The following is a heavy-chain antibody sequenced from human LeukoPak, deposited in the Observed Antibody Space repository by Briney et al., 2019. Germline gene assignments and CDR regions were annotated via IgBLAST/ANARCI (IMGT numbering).Heavy chain of an antibody. CDR2: IYYSGST. V-gene: IGHV4-59*12. J-gene: IGHJ5*02. Sequence: PSETLSLTCTVSGGSISNYYWSWIRPPPGKGLEWIGDIYYSGSTNYNPSLKSRVTISVDTSKNQFSLKLSSVTAADTAVYYCARDHRKNYYDSSGYYYWFDPWGQGTLVTVSS. CDR1: GGSISNYY. D-gene: IGHD3-22*01. CDR3: ARDHRKNYYDSSGYYYWFDP.